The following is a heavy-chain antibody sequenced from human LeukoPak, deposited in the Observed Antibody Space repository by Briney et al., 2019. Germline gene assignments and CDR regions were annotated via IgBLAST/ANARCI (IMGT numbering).Heavy chain of an antibody. CDR1: GYTLTELS. J-gene: IGHJ4*02. V-gene: IGHV1-24*01. CDR2: FDPEDGEI. Sequence: ASVEVSCKVSGYTLTELSMHWVRQAPGKGLEWMGGFDPEDGEIIYAQKFQGRVTMTEDTSTDTAYMELSSLRSEDTAVYYCAIGRGIQLWYGAPPLDYWGQGTLVTVSS. CDR3: AIGRGIQLWYGAPPLDY. D-gene: IGHD5-18*01.